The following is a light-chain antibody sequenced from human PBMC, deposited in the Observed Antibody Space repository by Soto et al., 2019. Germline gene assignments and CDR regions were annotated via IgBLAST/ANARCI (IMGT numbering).Light chain of an antibody. V-gene: IGKV3-11*01. CDR1: HSLSNNIY. J-gene: IGKJ5*01. Sequence: EIVLTQSPGTLSLSPGERATLSCRASHSLSNNIYLAWYQQKLGQAPRLLIHGASTRATGIPARLSGSGSGTDFSLTISSLEPEDVAVYYCQQRSQWPPMTFGQGTRLEIK. CDR3: QQRSQWPPMT. CDR2: GAS.